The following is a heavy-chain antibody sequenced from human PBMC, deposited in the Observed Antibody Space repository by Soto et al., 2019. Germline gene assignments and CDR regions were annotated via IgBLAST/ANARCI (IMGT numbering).Heavy chain of an antibody. Sequence: ASVKVSCKDSGYTFTRYAMHWVRQAPGQRLEWMGWINAGNGNTEYSQKFQGRVTIIRETSASTAYMELSSLRSEDTAVYYCARGKYSSGGLLYYYGMDVWGQGTTVTVSS. V-gene: IGHV1-3*01. CDR3: ARGKYSSGGLLYYYGMDV. D-gene: IGHD6-19*01. CDR2: INAGNGNT. J-gene: IGHJ6*02. CDR1: GYTFTRYA.